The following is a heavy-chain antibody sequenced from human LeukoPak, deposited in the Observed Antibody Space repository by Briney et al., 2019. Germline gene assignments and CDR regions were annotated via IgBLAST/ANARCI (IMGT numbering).Heavy chain of an antibody. CDR2: ISAYNGKT. D-gene: IGHD5-12*01. V-gene: IGHV1-18*01. J-gene: IGHJ4*02. Sequence: ASVKVSCKASGYTFTSYGISWVRQAPGQGLEWMGWISAYNGKTNYAQKLQGRVTMTTDTSTSTAYMELRSLRSDDTAVYYCAREGGGYSGYDLGGGGAYWGQGTLVTVSS. CDR3: AREGGGYSGYDLGGGGAY. CDR1: GYTFTSYG.